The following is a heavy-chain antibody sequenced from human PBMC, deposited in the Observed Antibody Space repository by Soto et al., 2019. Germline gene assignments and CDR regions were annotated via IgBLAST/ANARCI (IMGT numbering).Heavy chain of an antibody. Sequence: SSVKVSCKASGGTFSSYAISWVRQAPGQGLEWMGGIIPIFGTANYAQKVQGRVTITADESTSTAYMELSSLRSEDTAVYYCARASSLYYDSSGYYYAYHYYYGMDVWGRGTKVTVSS. J-gene: IGHJ6*02. CDR1: GGTFSSYA. CDR2: IIPIFGTA. V-gene: IGHV1-69*13. D-gene: IGHD3-22*01. CDR3: ARASSLYYDSSGYYYAYHYYYGMDV.